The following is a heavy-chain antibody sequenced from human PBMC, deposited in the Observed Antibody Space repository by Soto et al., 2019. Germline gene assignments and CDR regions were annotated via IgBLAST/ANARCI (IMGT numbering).Heavy chain of an antibody. J-gene: IGHJ4*02. CDR1: GFTFSIYG. V-gene: IGHV3-30*03. D-gene: IGHD1-26*01. CDR2: ISYHGSNK. CDR3: SRPYSGNDPRPFDS. Sequence: QVQLVESGGGVVQPGTSLRLSCAASGFTFSIYGMHWVRQAPGKGLEWVAAISYHGSNKNYADSVKGRFTISRDNSKNTLYLQMDSPSAEDTAVSYYSRPYSGNDPRPFDSWGQGTLVTVSS.